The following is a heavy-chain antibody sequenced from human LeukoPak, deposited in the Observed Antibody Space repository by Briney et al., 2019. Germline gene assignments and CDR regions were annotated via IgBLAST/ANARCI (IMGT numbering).Heavy chain of an antibody. J-gene: IGHJ3*02. CDR1: GYTLTELS. CDR2: FDPEDGET. Sequence: GASVKVSCKVSGYTLTELSMHWVRQAPGKGLEWMGGFDPEDGETIYAQKFQGRVTMTEDTSTDTAYMELSSLRSEDTAVYYCATSVGYYDILTGEPCSCDAFDIWGQGTMVTVSS. D-gene: IGHD3-9*01. V-gene: IGHV1-24*01. CDR3: ATSVGYYDILTGEPCSCDAFDI.